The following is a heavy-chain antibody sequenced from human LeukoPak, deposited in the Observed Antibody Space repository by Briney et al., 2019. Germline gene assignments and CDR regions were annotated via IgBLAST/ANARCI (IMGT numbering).Heavy chain of an antibody. CDR1: GFTVSSNF. CDR3: ASPSGSRGVFLDY. V-gene: IGHV3-53*01. J-gene: IGHJ4*02. Sequence: GGSLRLSCAASGFTVSSNFMSWVRQAPGTGLKPVSIIYSGGSTSYADSVKGRFTISRDNSKNTLYLEMNSLRAEDTAVYYCASPSGSRGVFLDYWGQGTLVTVSS. D-gene: IGHD3-16*01. CDR2: IYSGGST.